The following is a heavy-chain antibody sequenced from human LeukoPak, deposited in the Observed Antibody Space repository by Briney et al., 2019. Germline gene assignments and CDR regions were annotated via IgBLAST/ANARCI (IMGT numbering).Heavy chain of an antibody. CDR1: GYTFRSYG. J-gene: IGHJ4*02. Sequence: ASVKVSCKASGYTFRSYGFCCVRQAPGQGLEWMGWISPYNGNTNYAQRFQGRVTMTTDTSTSTAYMELRSLRFDDTAVYYCARDGGYFDNWGRGTLVTVSS. CDR2: ISPYNGNT. CDR3: ARDGGYFDN. V-gene: IGHV1-18*01.